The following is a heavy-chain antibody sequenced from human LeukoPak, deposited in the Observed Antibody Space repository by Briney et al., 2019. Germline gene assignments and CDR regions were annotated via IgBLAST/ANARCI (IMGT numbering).Heavy chain of an antibody. CDR1: GGSFSGYY. Sequence: SETLSLTCAVYGGSFSGYYWSWIRQPPGKGLEWIGEINDSGGSNYSPSLKSRVTISVDASKNQFSLTLSSVTAADTAVYYCARLPTDYDYVWGSPYWGQGTLVTVSP. CDR3: ARLPTDYDYVWGSPY. D-gene: IGHD3-16*01. J-gene: IGHJ4*02. V-gene: IGHV4-34*01. CDR2: INDSGGS.